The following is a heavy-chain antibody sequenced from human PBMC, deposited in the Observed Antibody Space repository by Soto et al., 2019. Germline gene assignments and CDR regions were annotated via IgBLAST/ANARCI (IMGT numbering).Heavy chain of an antibody. J-gene: IGHJ4*02. Sequence: AAVKVSCKXSGYSFPTPSITGVREAAGQGLEWMGWIRADNGNTNYVQNVQDRVTMTTDTSTRAAYMELRSLRSDDTAGYYCARDRDRSPYWGQGTLVTVSS. D-gene: IGHD2-15*01. CDR3: ARDRDRSPY. CDR2: IRADNGNT. CDR1: GYSFPTPS. V-gene: IGHV1-18*01.